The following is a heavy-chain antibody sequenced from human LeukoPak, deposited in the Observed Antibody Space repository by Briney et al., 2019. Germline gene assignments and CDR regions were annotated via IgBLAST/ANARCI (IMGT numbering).Heavy chain of an antibody. J-gene: IGHJ4*02. CDR3: ARGPRIVVVVAAAGLGY. CDR1: GFTFSNYA. D-gene: IGHD2-15*01. Sequence: GGSLRLSCAASGFTFSNYAMHWVRQAPGKGLEWVAVISYDGSNKYYADSVKGRFTISRDNSKNTLYLQMNSLRAEDTAVYYCARGPRIVVVVAAAGLGYWGQGTLVTVSS. V-gene: IGHV3-30-3*01. CDR2: ISYDGSNK.